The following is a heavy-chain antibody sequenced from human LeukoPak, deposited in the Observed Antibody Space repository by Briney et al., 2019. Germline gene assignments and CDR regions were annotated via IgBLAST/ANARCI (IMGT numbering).Heavy chain of an antibody. CDR3: ARGVVVPAAIYHGYWFDP. Sequence: GASVKVSCKASGGTFSSYAISWVRQAPGQGLEWMGGIIPIFGTANYAQKFQGRVTITADESTSTAYMELSSLRSEDTAVYYCARGVVVPAAIYHGYWFDPWGQGTLVTVSS. V-gene: IGHV1-69*13. J-gene: IGHJ5*02. CDR1: GGTFSSYA. D-gene: IGHD2-2*01. CDR2: IIPIFGTA.